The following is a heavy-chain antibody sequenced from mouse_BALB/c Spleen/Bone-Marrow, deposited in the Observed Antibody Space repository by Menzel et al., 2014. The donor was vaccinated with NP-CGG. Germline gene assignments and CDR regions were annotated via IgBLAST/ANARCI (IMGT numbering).Heavy chain of an antibody. CDR3: ARHEDFHYYGRGYAMDY. D-gene: IGHD1-2*01. J-gene: IGHJ4*01. V-gene: IGHV1-62-2*01. CDR1: GYTFTEYI. Sequence: VQLQESGAELVEPGASVKLSRKASGYTFTEYIIHWVKQRSGQGLEWIGWFYPGSGSIKYNEKFKDKATLTADKSSSTVYMELSRLTSEDSAVYFCARHEDFHYYGRGYAMDYWGQGTSVTVSS. CDR2: FYPGSGSI.